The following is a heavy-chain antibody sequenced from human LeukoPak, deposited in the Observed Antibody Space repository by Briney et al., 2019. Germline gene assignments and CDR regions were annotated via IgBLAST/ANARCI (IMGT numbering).Heavy chain of an antibody. CDR3: AKRYYSDTSGYLGSMDV. V-gene: IGHV3-74*01. CDR2: INSDGSST. Sequence: GGSLRLSCAASGFTFSSYWMHWVRQAPGKGLVWVSRINSDGSSTSYADSVKGRFTISRDNAKNTLYLQMNSLRAEDTAVYYCAKRYYSDTSGYLGSMDVWGKGTTVTVSS. D-gene: IGHD3-22*01. CDR1: GFTFSSYW. J-gene: IGHJ6*03.